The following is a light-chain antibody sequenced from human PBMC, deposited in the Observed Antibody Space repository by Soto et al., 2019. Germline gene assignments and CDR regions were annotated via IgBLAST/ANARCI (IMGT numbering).Light chain of an antibody. V-gene: IGLV1-40*01. Sequence: QSVLTQPPSVSGAPGQRVTMSCTGSSSNIGAGYEVHWYQQLPGTAPRLLIYANSNRPSGVPDRFSGSKSGTSASLAITGLQAEDEADYYCHSYDSILTSYVFGNGTMLTVL. CDR2: ANS. CDR3: HSYDSILTSYV. J-gene: IGLJ1*01. CDR1: SSNIGAGYE.